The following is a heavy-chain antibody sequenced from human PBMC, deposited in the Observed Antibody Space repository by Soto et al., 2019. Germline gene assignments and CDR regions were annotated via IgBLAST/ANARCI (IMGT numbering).Heavy chain of an antibody. CDR2: INGGNGNT. Sequence: ASVKVSCKTSGYTFTSYAVHWVRQAPGQRLEWMGWINGGNGNTKYSQKFQGRVTITRDTSASTAYMELSSLRSEDTAVYFCARVGYSSGWSDFDYWGQGTLVTVSS. CDR1: GYTFTSYA. D-gene: IGHD6-19*01. J-gene: IGHJ4*02. CDR3: ARVGYSSGWSDFDY. V-gene: IGHV1-3*01.